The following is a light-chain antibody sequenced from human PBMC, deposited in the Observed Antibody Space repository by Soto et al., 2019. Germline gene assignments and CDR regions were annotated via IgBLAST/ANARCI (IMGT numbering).Light chain of an antibody. Sequence: DIVMTQSPDSLAVSLGERATINCRSSQSVLYSSSNKNYLAWYQQKPGQPPKLLIYWASTRESGVPDRFSGSGPGTDFPLTISSLQAEDVAVYYCQQYCSSPWTFGQGTKVEIK. V-gene: IGKV4-1*01. CDR2: WAS. CDR1: QSVLYSSSNKNY. CDR3: QQYCSSPWT. J-gene: IGKJ1*01.